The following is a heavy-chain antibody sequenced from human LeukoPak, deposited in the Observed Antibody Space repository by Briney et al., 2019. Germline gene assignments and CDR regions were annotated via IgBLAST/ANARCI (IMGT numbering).Heavy chain of an antibody. CDR1: GGSISSRNW. D-gene: IGHD2-2*01. CDR3: ARARRYCSSTSCYFAPYYYYMDV. CDR2: IYHSGST. J-gene: IGHJ6*03. V-gene: IGHV4-4*02. Sequence: SETLSLTCAVSGGSISSRNWWSWVRQPPGKGLEWIGEIYHSGSTNYNPSLKSRVTISVDKSKNQFSLRLSSVTAADTAVYYCARARRYCSSTSCYFAPYYYYMDVWGKGTTVTISS.